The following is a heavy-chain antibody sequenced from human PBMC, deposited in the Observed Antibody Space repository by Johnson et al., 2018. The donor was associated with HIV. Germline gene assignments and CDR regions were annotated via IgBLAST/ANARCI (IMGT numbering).Heavy chain of an antibody. D-gene: IGHD1-26*01. Sequence: EVQLVETGGGLIQPGGSLRLSCAASGFTVSSNYMSWVRQAPGKGLEWVSVIYSGGSTYYADSVKGRFTISRDNSKNTLYLQMNSLRAEDTAVYYCARVLIVGAPWAFDIWGQGTMVTVSS. J-gene: IGHJ3*02. CDR2: IYSGGST. CDR1: GFTVSSNY. CDR3: ARVLIVGAPWAFDI. V-gene: IGHV3-53*02.